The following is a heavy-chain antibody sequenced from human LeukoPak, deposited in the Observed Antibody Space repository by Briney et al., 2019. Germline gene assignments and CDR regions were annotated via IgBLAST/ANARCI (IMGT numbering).Heavy chain of an antibody. Sequence: GGSLRLSCAASGFTFSSYSMNWVRQAPGKGLEWVSSISSSSTHLYHADSVKGRFAISRDNAKNSLYLQMNSLRAEDTAVYYCARDLIVEGTAILGYWGQGTLATVSS. CDR3: ARDLIVEGTAILGY. CDR1: GFTFSSYS. CDR2: ISSSSTHL. V-gene: IGHV3-21*01. D-gene: IGHD1-26*01. J-gene: IGHJ4*02.